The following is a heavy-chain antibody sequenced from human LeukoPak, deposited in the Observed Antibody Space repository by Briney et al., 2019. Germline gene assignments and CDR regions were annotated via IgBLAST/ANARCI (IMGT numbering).Heavy chain of an antibody. Sequence: EASVKVSCTASGYTFSSYGISWVRQAPGQGLEWMGWISAYNGNTNYAQKLQGRVTMTTDTSTTTAYMELRSLRSDDTAVYYCARTSIAARDSEFDPWGQGTLVTVSS. J-gene: IGHJ5*02. D-gene: IGHD6-6*01. CDR3: ARTSIAARDSEFDP. CDR1: GYTFSSYG. V-gene: IGHV1-18*01. CDR2: ISAYNGNT.